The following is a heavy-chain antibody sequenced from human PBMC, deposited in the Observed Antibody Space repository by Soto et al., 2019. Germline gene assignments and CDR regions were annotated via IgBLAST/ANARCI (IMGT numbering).Heavy chain of an antibody. V-gene: IGHV4-59*01. J-gene: IGHJ4*02. CDR1: GGSFISYY. CDR3: ARRNFGDYDHYFDA. D-gene: IGHD4-17*01. CDR2: ISYSGST. Sequence: PSETLCLTCTVSGGSFISYYWSWIRQPPGKGLEWIGYISYSGSTNYNPSLKSRVSISVDMSKNQFSLKLSSVTAADTAVYYCARRNFGDYDHYFDAWGQGTLVTVSS.